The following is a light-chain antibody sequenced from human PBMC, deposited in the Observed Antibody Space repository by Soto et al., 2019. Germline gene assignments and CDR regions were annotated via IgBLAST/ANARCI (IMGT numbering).Light chain of an antibody. CDR2: RAS. J-gene: IGKJ4*01. V-gene: IGKV3-20*01. Sequence: EIVLTQSPGTLSLSPGDRATLSCRASQSVSSDYVAWYQQKPGQTPNVLIYRASIRATGIPDRFSGSGSGTDFTLTISRLEPEDFAVYYCQQYGASPRTFGEGTKVEIK. CDR3: QQYGASPRT. CDR1: QSVSSDY.